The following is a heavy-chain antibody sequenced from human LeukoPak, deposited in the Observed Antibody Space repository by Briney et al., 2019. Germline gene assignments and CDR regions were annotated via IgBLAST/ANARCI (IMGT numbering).Heavy chain of an antibody. Sequence: GGSLRLSCAASGFTFSSYSMNWVRQAPGKGLEWVSSISSSSSYIYYADSVKGRFTISRDNAKNSLYLQMNSLRAEDTAVYYCARVIYFDWPRHDYWGQGTLVTVSS. J-gene: IGHJ4*02. V-gene: IGHV3-21*04. CDR3: ARVIYFDWPRHDY. D-gene: IGHD3-9*01. CDR1: GFTFSSYS. CDR2: ISSSSSYI.